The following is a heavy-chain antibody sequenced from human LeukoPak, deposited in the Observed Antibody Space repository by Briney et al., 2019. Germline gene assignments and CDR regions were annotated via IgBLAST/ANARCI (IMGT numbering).Heavy chain of an antibody. Sequence: GGSLGLSCAASGFTFDDYGMSWVRQAPGKGLEWVSGINWNGGSTGYADSVKGRFTISRDNAKNSLYLQMNSLRAEDTALYYCARQTVVVPAATSYYDFWSGYYVGAFDIWGQGTMVTASS. D-gene: IGHD3-3*01. CDR2: INWNGGST. V-gene: IGHV3-20*04. CDR1: GFTFDDYG. J-gene: IGHJ3*02. CDR3: ARQTVVVPAATSYYDFWSGYYVGAFDI.